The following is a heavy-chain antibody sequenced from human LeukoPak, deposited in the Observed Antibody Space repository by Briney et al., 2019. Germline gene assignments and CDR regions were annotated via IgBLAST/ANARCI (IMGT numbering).Heavy chain of an antibody. CDR3: ARGGYHSRYFDY. J-gene: IGHJ4*02. Sequence: PSETLSLTCTVSGGSISSYSWSWIRQPAGKGLEWIGRMCSSGSTNYNPSLKSRVTISVDTSKNQFSLKLSSVTAADTAVYYCARGGYHSRYFDYWGQGTLVTVSS. CDR2: MCSSGST. CDR1: GGSISSYS. V-gene: IGHV4-4*07. D-gene: IGHD1-20*01.